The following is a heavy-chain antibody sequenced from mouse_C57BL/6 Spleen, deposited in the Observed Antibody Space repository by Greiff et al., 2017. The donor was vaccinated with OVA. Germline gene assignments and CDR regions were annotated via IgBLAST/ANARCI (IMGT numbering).Heavy chain of an antibody. CDR3: TRRYYYGSNYAMDY. D-gene: IGHD1-1*01. Sequence: VQLQQSGAELVRPGASVTLSCKASGYTFTDYEMHWVKQTPVHGLEWIGAIDPETGGTAYNQKFKGKAILTADKSSSTAHMELRSLTSEDSAVYYCTRRYYYGSNYAMDYWGQGTSVTVSS. J-gene: IGHJ4*01. CDR1: GYTFTDYE. V-gene: IGHV1-15*01. CDR2: IDPETGGT.